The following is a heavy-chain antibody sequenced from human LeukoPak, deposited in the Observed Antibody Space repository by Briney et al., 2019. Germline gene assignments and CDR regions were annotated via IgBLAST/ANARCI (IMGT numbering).Heavy chain of an antibody. CDR3: AKDRPTVYSSSWLHFLDS. V-gene: IGHV3-23*01. CDR1: GFTFSSYG. Sequence: GGSLRLSCAAYGFTFSSYGMIWVRQPPGKGLEWVSGISGSGGSTYLADSVKGRFTISRDNSKNTLYLQMNSLRADDTAVYYCAKDRPTVYSSSWLHFLDSWGQGTLVTVSS. CDR2: ISGSGGST. D-gene: IGHD6-13*01. J-gene: IGHJ4*02.